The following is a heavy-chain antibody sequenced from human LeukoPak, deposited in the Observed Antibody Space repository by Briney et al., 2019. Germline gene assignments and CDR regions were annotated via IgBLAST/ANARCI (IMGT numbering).Heavy chain of an antibody. CDR2: IYYSGST. D-gene: IGHD3-10*01. Sequence: PSETPSLTCTVSGGSISSSSYYWGWIRQPPGKGLEWIGSIYYSGSTYYNPSLKSRVTISVDTSKNQFSLKLSSVTAADTAVYYCARDRGFDYWGQGTLVTVSS. J-gene: IGHJ4*02. CDR3: ARDRGFDY. CDR1: GGSISSSSYY. V-gene: IGHV4-39*02.